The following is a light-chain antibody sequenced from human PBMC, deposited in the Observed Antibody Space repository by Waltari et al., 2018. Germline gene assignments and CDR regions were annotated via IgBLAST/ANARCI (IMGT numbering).Light chain of an antibody. V-gene: IGLV2-23*01. Sequence: HSALTQPASVSGSPGQSITISCTGTSSDVGSYNLVSWYQQHPDKAPKLMIYEDSKRPLGVSNRFPGSKSGNTASLTISGLQAEDEADYYCCSYAGSSTLVFGGGTKLTVL. CDR3: CSYAGSSTLV. CDR2: EDS. CDR1: SSDVGSYNL. J-gene: IGLJ3*02.